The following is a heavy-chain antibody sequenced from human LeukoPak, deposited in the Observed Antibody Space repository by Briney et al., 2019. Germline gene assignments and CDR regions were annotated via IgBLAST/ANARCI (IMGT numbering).Heavy chain of an antibody. CDR3: ARESDLSNYDRTDY. V-gene: IGHV4-61*02. CDR1: GASISSGNYY. CDR2: IYTSGST. J-gene: IGHJ4*02. D-gene: IGHD4/OR15-4a*01. Sequence: SQTLSLTCTVSGASISSGNYYWSWIRQPAGKGLEWIGRIYTSGSTTYNPTLQSRVSISADTSRNRVSLSLYSVAAADSAMYYCARESDLSNYDRTDYWGQGTLVTVSS.